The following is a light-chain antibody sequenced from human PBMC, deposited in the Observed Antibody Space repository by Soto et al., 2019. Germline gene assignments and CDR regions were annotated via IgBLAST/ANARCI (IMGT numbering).Light chain of an antibody. Sequence: QSVLTQPASVSGSPGQSITISCTGTSSDVGSYNYVSWYQQHPGKAPKLMIYEVRNRPSGVSDRFSGSKSGKTASLTIFGLQAEDEADYLCSSYTTSTTQGFGGGTQVTV. CDR3: SSYTTSTTQG. J-gene: IGLJ2*01. CDR2: EVR. V-gene: IGLV2-14*01. CDR1: SSDVGSYNY.